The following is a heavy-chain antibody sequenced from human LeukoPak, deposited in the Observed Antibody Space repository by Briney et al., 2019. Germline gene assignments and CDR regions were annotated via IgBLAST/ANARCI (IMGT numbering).Heavy chain of an antibody. J-gene: IGHJ4*02. CDR1: GYSISGGYY. Sequence: PSETLSLTCTVSGYSISGGYYWDWIRQPPGKGLEWIGSIYHSGSTSYNPSLKSRVTISVDTSKNQFSLKLSSVSAADTAVYFCARARSGPARDYFDSWGQGILVTVSS. CDR2: IYHSGST. V-gene: IGHV4-38-2*02. D-gene: IGHD6-6*01. CDR3: ARARSGPARDYFDS.